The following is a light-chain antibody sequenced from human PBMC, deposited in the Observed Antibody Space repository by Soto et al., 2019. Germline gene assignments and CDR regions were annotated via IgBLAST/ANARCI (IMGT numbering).Light chain of an antibody. J-gene: IGKJ4*01. CDR1: QNIRSNY. CDR3: QQYGYSPLT. V-gene: IGKV3-20*01. CDR2: GSS. Sequence: IVWTQAPGTFSSSTCLRATLSCMPSQNIRSNYVAWYQQKPGQAPRLLIFGSSSTATGIPDRFSASGSGTDFTLTISSVEPEDFAVYYCQQYGYSPLTFGGGAKVDIK.